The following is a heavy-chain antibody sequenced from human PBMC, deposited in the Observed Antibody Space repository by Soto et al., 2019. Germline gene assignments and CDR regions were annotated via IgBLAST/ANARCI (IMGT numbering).Heavy chain of an antibody. J-gene: IGHJ2*01. Sequence: QVQLVQSGAEVKMPGASVKVSCNASGYTFNTYGISWVRQAHGQGFEWMGWIRPYNGDTNSALKLQDRVTMTTDASTSTADMELRSLRSDDTAVYYCTRDDRHADYGAKWYFDLWGRGTLVTVSS. CDR1: GYTFNTYG. CDR2: IRPYNGDT. V-gene: IGHV1-18*01. CDR3: TRDDRHADYGAKWYFDL. D-gene: IGHD4-17*01.